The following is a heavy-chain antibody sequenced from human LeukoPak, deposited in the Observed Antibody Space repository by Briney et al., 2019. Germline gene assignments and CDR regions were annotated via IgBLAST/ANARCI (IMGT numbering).Heavy chain of an antibody. CDR3: ARDRVFENYYGSGSYLDY. Sequence: GGSLGLSCAASGFTFSSYAMHWVRQAPGKGLEWVAVISYDGSNKYYADSVKGRFTISRDNSKNTLYLQMNSLRAEDTAVYYCARDRVFENYYGSGSYLDYWGQGTLVTVSS. D-gene: IGHD3-10*01. V-gene: IGHV3-30-3*01. CDR1: GFTFSSYA. J-gene: IGHJ4*02. CDR2: ISYDGSNK.